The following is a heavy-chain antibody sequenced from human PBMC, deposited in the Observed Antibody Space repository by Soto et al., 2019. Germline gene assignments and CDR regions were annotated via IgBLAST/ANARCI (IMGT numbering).Heavy chain of an antibody. J-gene: IGHJ6*02. V-gene: IGHV4-31*03. Sequence: QVQLQESGPGLVKPSQTLSLTCTVSGASINGGGYYWSWIRQHPGKGLEWIGSIYYSGNTYYSPSLKSRVTISVDTSKNHFSLRLTSVTAADTAVYYCARDPSYGDYSYYGMDFWGQGTTVTVSS. CDR3: ARDPSYGDYSYYGMDF. CDR2: IYYSGNT. D-gene: IGHD4-17*01. CDR1: GASINGGGYY.